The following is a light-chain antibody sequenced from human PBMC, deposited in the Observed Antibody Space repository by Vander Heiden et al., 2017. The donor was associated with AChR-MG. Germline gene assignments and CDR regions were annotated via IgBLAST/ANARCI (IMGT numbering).Light chain of an antibody. J-gene: IGKJ1*01. Sequence: IQMTQSPSSLSASVGDGVTITRRARQSISSHLRWYQQKPGKAPQLLIYAASSFQSGVPSRFSCSGSGTDFTLTISSLHPEDFAPYYCQRNYSTVAWTFGQGTKVEIK. CDR3: QRNYSTVAWT. CDR1: QSISSH. CDR2: AAS. V-gene: IGKV1-39*01.